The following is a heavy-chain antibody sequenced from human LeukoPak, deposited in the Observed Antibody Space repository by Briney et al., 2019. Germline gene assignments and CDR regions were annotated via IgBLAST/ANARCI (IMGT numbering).Heavy chain of an antibody. V-gene: IGHV3-21*01. CDR2: ISSGNDYI. Sequence: PGGSLRLSCGASGFPFSSHRMDWVRQAPGKGLEWVSSISSGNDYIYYADSVMGRFTISRDNAKNSLFLQMDRLRAEDTAVYYCARSLGPPTHFDYWGQGTLVTVSS. CDR3: ARSLGPPTHFDY. J-gene: IGHJ4*02. CDR1: GFPFSSHR.